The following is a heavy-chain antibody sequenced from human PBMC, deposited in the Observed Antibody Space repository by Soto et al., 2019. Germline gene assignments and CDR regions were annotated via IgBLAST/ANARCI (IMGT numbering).Heavy chain of an antibody. CDR1: GGSISSSSYY. D-gene: IGHD3-9*01. J-gene: IGHJ4*02. Sequence: QLQLQESGPGLVKPSETLSLTCTVSGGSISSSSYYWGWIRQPPGKGLEWIGSIYYSGSTYYNPSPQSPITITVDKAKNQVSLKLSSVTAADTAVYYCARLDGSRYAYYVDYWGQGTLVTVSS. V-gene: IGHV4-39*01. CDR3: ARLDGSRYAYYVDY. CDR2: IYYSGST.